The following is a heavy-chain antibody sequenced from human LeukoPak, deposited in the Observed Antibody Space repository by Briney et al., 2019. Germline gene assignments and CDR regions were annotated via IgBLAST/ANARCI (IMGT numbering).Heavy chain of an antibody. V-gene: IGHV3-33*01. CDR2: IWYDGSNK. CDR1: GFTFSSYG. J-gene: IGHJ4*02. D-gene: IGHD3-22*01. Sequence: GRSLRLSCAASGFTFSSYGMHWVRQAPGKGLEWVAVIWYDGSNKYYADSVKGRFTISRDNSKNTLYLQMNSLRAEDTAVYYCARDYYDSSGPIRGYFDYWGQGTLVTVSS. CDR3: ARDYYDSSGPIRGYFDY.